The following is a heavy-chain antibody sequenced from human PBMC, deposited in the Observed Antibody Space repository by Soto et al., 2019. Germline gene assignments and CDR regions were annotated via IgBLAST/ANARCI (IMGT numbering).Heavy chain of an antibody. V-gene: IGHV4-39*01. CDR3: ARLEYYDILTGYYMPDRYYGMDV. J-gene: IGHJ6*02. CDR1: GGSISSSSYY. Sequence: QLQLQESGPGLVKPSETLSLTCTVSGGSISSSSYYWGWIRQPPGKGLEWIGSIYYSGSTYYNPSLKSRVTISVDTSKNQFSLKLSSVTAADTAVYYCARLEYYDILTGYYMPDRYYGMDVWGQGTTVTVSS. CDR2: IYYSGST. D-gene: IGHD3-9*01.